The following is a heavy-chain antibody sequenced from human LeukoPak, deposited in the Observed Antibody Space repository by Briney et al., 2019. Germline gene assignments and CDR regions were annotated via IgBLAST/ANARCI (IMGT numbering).Heavy chain of an antibody. CDR3: ATTRFSAHYFDY. Sequence: SETLSLTCTVSTYSISGGYYWGWIRQSPGKGLEWIGSIYYTGTTYYSPSLTSRVTISRDMSKNEFSPKLTSVTAADTAVYYCATTRFSAHYFDYWGQGTLVTVSS. J-gene: IGHJ4*02. CDR1: TYSISGGYY. CDR2: IYYTGTT. D-gene: IGHD2-15*01. V-gene: IGHV4-38-2*02.